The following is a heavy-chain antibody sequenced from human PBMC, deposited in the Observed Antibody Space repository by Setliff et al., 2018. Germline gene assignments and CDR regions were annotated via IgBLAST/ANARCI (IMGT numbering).Heavy chain of an antibody. CDR2: TNQDGSQK. CDR3: ARDRDFNTDPYYRFSEGEVFHF. D-gene: IGHD3-22*01. Sequence: PGGSLRLSCAASGFIFSKYWMSWVRQAPGKGLEWVANTNQDGSQKYYIDSLRGRLTISRDNAINSLFLQINSLRVEDTAIYYCARDRDFNTDPYYRFSEGEVFHFWGQGTKVTVSS. J-gene: IGHJ3*01. CDR1: GFIFSKYW. V-gene: IGHV3-7*03.